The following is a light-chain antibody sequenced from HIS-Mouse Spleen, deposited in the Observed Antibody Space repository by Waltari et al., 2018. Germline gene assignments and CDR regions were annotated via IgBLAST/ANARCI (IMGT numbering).Light chain of an antibody. CDR3: QQYNSYSWT. Sequence: DIQMTQSPSTLSASVADSVTITCRASQSISSWLAWYQQKPGKAPKLLIYKASSLESGVPSRFSGSGSGTEFTLTISSLQPDDFATYYCQQYNSYSWTFGQGTKVEIK. CDR1: QSISSW. V-gene: IGKV1-5*03. CDR2: KAS. J-gene: IGKJ1*01.